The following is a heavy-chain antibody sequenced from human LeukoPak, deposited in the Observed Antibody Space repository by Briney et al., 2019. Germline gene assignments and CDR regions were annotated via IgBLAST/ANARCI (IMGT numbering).Heavy chain of an antibody. J-gene: IGHJ4*02. V-gene: IGHV3-53*01. Sequence: GGSLRLSCAASGFTVSSNSMTWVRQAPGKGLEWVSILYNGGGANYADSVKGRFTISRDNSRNTLFLQMNSLRDEDTAVYYCARRDTTGWFHHFDYWGQGALVIVSS. CDR3: ARRDTTGWFHHFDY. CDR1: GFTVSSNS. D-gene: IGHD6-19*01. CDR2: LYNGGGA.